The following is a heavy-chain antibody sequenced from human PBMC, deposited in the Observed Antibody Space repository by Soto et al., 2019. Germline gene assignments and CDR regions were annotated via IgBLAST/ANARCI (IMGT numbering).Heavy chain of an antibody. CDR1: GFSLTTGKMG. Sequence: QVTLKESGPALVKPTETLTLTCTVSGFSLTTGKMGVSCIRQPPGKALEWLAHIFSDNERSYSTSLQGRLTISKDTSVSQVVLSMTNVDPVDTATYYCARMKVDSYQFYYAMDVWGQGTTVTVSS. CDR3: ARMKVDSYQFYYAMDV. CDR2: IFSDNER. D-gene: IGHD3-9*01. J-gene: IGHJ6*02. V-gene: IGHV2-26*01.